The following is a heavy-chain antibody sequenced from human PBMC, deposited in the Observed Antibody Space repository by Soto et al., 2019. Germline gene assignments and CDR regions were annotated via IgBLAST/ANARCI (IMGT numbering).Heavy chain of an antibody. CDR3: AKRTSGTTWGESDY. V-gene: IGHV1-18*04. CDR2: ISGYSGNA. J-gene: IGHJ4*02. Sequence: QVHVVQSGAEVKRPGDSVKVSCKTSGYIFSDYGINWVRQAPGQGLEWMGWISGYSGNANLAQKFQGRVTTSRDTATRTAYMELRSLRSDDTAVYYCAKRTSGTTWGESDYWGQGTLVTVSS. D-gene: IGHD4-17*01. CDR1: GYIFSDYG.